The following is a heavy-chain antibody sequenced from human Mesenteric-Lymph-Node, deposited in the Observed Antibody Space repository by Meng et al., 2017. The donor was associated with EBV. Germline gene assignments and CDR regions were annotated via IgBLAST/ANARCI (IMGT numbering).Heavy chain of an antibody. J-gene: IGHJ4*02. Sequence: QVQLVQSGAEVKKXXXXXKXXCKASGYTFTSHDINWVRQATGQGLEWMGWISGYNGDTNYAQKLQGRVTMTTDTSTSTAYMELRSLRSDDTAVYYCARGNIAVAYDLDSWGQGTLVTVSS. CDR2: ISGYNGDT. V-gene: IGHV1-18*01. CDR1: GYTFTSHD. D-gene: IGHD6-19*01. CDR3: ARGNIAVAYDLDS.